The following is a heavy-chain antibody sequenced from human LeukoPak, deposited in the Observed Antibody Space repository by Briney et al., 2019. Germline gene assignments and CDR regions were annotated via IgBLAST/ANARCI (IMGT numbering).Heavy chain of an antibody. D-gene: IGHD3-10*01. V-gene: IGHV3-74*01. CDR2: INSDGSST. J-gene: IGHJ4*02. CDR1: GFTFSSYW. CDR3: ARVRQNYYGSGSYYGADY. Sequence: GGSLRLSCAAAGFTFSSYWMHWVRQAPGKGLVWVSRINSDGSSTSYADSVKGRFTISRDNAKNTLYLQMNSLRAEDTAVYYCARVRQNYYGSGSYYGADYWGQGTLVTVSS.